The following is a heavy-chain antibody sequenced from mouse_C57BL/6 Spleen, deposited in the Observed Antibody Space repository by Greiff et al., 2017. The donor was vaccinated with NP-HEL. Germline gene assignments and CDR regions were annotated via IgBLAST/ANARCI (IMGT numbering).Heavy chain of an antibody. D-gene: IGHD2-1*01. J-gene: IGHJ2*01. CDR3: ARRGNYVFYFDY. Sequence: EVQLQESGGGLVKPGGSLKLSCAASGFTFSSYTMSWVRQTPEKRLEWVATISGGGGNTYYPDSVKGRFTISRDNAKNTLYLQMSSLRSEDTALYYCARRGNYVFYFDYWGQGTTLTVSS. V-gene: IGHV5-9*01. CDR2: ISGGGGNT. CDR1: GFTFSSYT.